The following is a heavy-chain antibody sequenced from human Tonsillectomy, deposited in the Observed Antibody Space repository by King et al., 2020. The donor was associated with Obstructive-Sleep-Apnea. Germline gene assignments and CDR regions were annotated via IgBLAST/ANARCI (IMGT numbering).Heavy chain of an antibody. J-gene: IGHJ4*02. CDR1: GFTFNSAW. D-gene: IGHD1-1*01. V-gene: IGHV3-15*01. CDR3: MTDFSDNAGVDY. Sequence: EVQLVESGGGLVKPGESLRLSCTPSGFTFNSAWMSWVRQVPGKGLEWVGRIKSRTEGGTVDYAAPVKGRFIISRDESKTTLYLEMNSLKTEDTAVYYCMTDFSDNAGVDYWGQGTLVTVSS. CDR2: IKSRTEGGTV.